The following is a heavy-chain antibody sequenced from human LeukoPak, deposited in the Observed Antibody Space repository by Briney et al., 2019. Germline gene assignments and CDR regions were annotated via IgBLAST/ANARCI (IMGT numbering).Heavy chain of an antibody. V-gene: IGHV1-46*01. J-gene: IGHJ4*02. CDR1: GGTFSSYA. CDR2: INPSGGST. Sequence: ASVKVSCKASGGTFSSYAISWVRQAPGQGLEWMGIINPSGGSTSYAQEFQGRVTMTRDTSTSTVYMELSSLRSEDTAVYYCARVTQGRDGYNGGDYWGQGTLVTVSS. D-gene: IGHD5-24*01. CDR3: ARVTQGRDGYNGGDY.